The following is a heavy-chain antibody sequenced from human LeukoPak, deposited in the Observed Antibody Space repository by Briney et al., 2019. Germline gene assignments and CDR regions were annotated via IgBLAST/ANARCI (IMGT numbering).Heavy chain of an antibody. CDR2: ISSSGSTI. D-gene: IGHD3-22*01. Sequence: GGSLRLSCAASGFTFSDYYMIWIRQAPGKGLEWVSYISSSGSTIYYADSVKGRFTISRDNAKNSLYLQMDSLRADDTAVYYCARDFGDTSDTYFQHWGQGTLVTVSS. J-gene: IGHJ1*01. CDR3: ARDFGDTSDTYFQH. V-gene: IGHV3-11*01. CDR1: GFTFSDYY.